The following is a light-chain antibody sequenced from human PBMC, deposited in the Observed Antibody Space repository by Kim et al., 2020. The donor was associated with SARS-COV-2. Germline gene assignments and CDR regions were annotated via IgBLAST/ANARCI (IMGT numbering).Light chain of an antibody. CDR1: QDIRSY. CDR2: ATS. Sequence: DIQMTQSPSSLSASVGDRVTITCRASQDIRSYLAWFQQKPGEAPRSLIYATSSVQSGVPSKFSGSGSGTDFTLTISSLQPEDCVTYYCQQYIDYPLTFGGGAKLEI. V-gene: IGKV1-16*02. CDR3: QQYIDYPLT. J-gene: IGKJ4*01.